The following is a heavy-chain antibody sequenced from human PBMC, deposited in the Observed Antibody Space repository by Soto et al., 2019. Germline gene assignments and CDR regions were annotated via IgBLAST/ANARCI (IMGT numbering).Heavy chain of an antibody. CDR3: AREGGMDV. Sequence: SGGGLVQPGGSLRLSCAASGFTFSSYSINWVRQAPGTGLEWVSYISTSGSTIYYADSVKGRFTISRDNARNSVYLQVNSLRAEDTAVYYCAREGGMDVWGQGTTVTGSS. CDR2: ISTSGSTI. V-gene: IGHV3-48*01. J-gene: IGHJ6*02. CDR1: GFTFSSYS.